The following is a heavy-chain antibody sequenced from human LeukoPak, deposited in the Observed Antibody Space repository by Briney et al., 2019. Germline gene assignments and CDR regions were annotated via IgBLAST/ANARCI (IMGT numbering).Heavy chain of an antibody. D-gene: IGHD2-2*01. CDR3: ARMVLYCSSTSCYRNYYYGMDV. Sequence: SETLSLTCTVSGGSISSYYWSWIRQPPGKGREWIGYIYYSGSTNYNPSLKSRVTISVDTSKNPFSLKLSSVTAADTAVYYCARMVLYCSSTSCYRNYYYGMDVWGQGTTVTVSS. J-gene: IGHJ6*02. CDR2: IYYSGST. CDR1: GGSISSYY. V-gene: IGHV4-59*01.